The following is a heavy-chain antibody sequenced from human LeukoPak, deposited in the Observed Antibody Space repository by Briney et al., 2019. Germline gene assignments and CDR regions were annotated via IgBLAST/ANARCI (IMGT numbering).Heavy chain of an antibody. CDR3: ARVPYYDFWSGYSRNWFDP. CDR1: GYSISSGYY. V-gene: IGHV4-61*01. D-gene: IGHD3-3*01. J-gene: IGHJ5*02. CDR2: IYYSGST. Sequence: SETLSLTCTVSGYSISSGYYWSWIRQPPGKGLEWIGYIYYSGSTNYNPSLKSRVTISVDTSKNQFSLKLSSVTAADTAVYYCARVPYYDFWSGYSRNWFDPWGQGTLVTVSS.